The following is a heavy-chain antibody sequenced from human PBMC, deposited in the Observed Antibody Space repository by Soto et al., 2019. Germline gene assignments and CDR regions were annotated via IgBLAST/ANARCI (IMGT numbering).Heavy chain of an antibody. CDR3: ARVISSGGIVFDY. J-gene: IGHJ4*02. D-gene: IGHD6-19*01. CDR2: ISSSSSYI. CDR1: GFTFSSYS. Sequence: EVQLVESGGGLVKPGGSLRLSCAASGFTFSSYSMNWVRQAPGKGLEWVSSISSSSSYIYYADSVKGRFTISRDNAKNSLYLQMNSLRAEDTAVYYCARVISSGGIVFDYWGQGTLVTVSS. V-gene: IGHV3-21*01.